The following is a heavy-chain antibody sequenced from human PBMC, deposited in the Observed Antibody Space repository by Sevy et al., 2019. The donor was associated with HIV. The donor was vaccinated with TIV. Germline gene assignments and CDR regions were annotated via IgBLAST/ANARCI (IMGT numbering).Heavy chain of an antibody. Sequence: GGSLRLSCAASGFTFSNGWMSWVRQAPGKGLEWVGRIKSKTDGGTTDYAAPMKGRFTISRDDSKNTVYLQMNSLKSEDTSVYYCATEGLYCSGSTCYTEGFDDGGQGTLVTVSS. CDR3: ATEGLYCSGSTCYTEGFDD. CDR1: GFTFSNGW. D-gene: IGHD2-15*01. J-gene: IGHJ4*02. V-gene: IGHV3-15*01. CDR2: IKSKTDGGTT.